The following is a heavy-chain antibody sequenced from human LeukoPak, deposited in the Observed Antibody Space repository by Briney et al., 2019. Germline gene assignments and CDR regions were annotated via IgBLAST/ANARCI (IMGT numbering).Heavy chain of an antibody. CDR2: ISSSVNAI. CDR3: ARIVVPAYYYYYYMDA. J-gene: IGHJ6*03. Sequence: GSLRLSCAASGFTFSNNNMNWVRQAPGKGLEWVAFISSSVNAISYADSVKGRFTISRDNAKNTLFLQMNSLRAEDTAVYYCARIVVPAYYYYYYMDAWGKGTTVTVSS. D-gene: IGHD2-21*01. CDR1: GFTFSNNN. V-gene: IGHV3-48*04.